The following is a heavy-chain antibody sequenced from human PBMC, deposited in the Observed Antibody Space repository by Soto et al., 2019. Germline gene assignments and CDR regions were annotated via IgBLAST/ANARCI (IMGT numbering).Heavy chain of an antibody. V-gene: IGHV3-21*01. CDR1: GFTFSSYN. D-gene: IGHD5-12*01. CDR2: ISSSSSYI. CDR3: ASTRRDGYNNYYYYYVMDV. J-gene: IGHJ6*02. Sequence: EVQLVESWGGMVKPGGSLRLSCAASGFTFSSYNMNWVRQAPGKGLEWVSSISSSSSYIYYADSVKGRFTISRDNAKNSLYLQMNSLRAEDTDVYYCASTRRDGYNNYYYYYVMDVWGQGTTVTVSS.